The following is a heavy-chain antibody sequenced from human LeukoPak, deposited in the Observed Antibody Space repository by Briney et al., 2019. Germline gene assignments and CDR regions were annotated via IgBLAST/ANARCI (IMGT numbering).Heavy chain of an antibody. CDR1: GFTFSRYA. V-gene: IGHV3-23*01. Sequence: GGSLRLSCAASGFTFSRYAMSWVRQTPEKGLEWVSVISRGDGSTYYADSVRGRFTISRDDSGNTLFLQMNSLRAEDTAVYYCAKGRAMHSSVDDAFGIWGQGTMVTVSS. CDR3: AKGRAMHSSVDDAFGI. D-gene: IGHD6-25*01. CDR2: ISRGDGST. J-gene: IGHJ3*02.